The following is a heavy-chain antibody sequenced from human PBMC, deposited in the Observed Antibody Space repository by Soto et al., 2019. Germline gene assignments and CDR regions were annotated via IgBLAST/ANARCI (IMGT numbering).Heavy chain of an antibody. CDR3: ASDRKDSPDL. Sequence: TSETLSLTYTVSGASIRSGANYWSWIRQRPGKGLEWIAYIFYTGRAYYNPSLEIRPSISIDRSKNQFYLNLSSVSAAATAVYYCASDRKDSPDLWGNGTRVTV. CDR1: GASIRSGANY. CDR2: IFYTGRA. D-gene: IGHD2-15*01. J-gene: IGHJ5*02. V-gene: IGHV4-31*03.